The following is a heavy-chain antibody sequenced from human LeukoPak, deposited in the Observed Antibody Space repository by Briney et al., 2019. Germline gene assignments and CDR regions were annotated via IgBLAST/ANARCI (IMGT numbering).Heavy chain of an antibody. Sequence: PGGSLRLSCAASGFTFSSYSMNWVRQAPGKGLEWVSSISSSSSYIYYADSVKGRFTISRDNAKNSLYLQMNSLRAEDTAVYYCATDPYGDYGGFDYWGQGTLVTVSS. CDR3: ATDPYGDYGGFDY. CDR1: GFTFSSYS. V-gene: IGHV3-21*01. CDR2: ISSSSSYI. D-gene: IGHD4-17*01. J-gene: IGHJ4*02.